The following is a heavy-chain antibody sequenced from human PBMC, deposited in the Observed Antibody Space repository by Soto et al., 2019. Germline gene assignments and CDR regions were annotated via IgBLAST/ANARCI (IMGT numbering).Heavy chain of an antibody. CDR1: GGTFSSYA. D-gene: IGHD3-10*01. V-gene: IGHV1-69*13. CDR2: IIPIFGTA. CDR3: ARGVMDYGSGSYRFDP. J-gene: IGHJ5*02. Sequence: SVKVSCKASGGTFSSYATSWVRQAPGQGLEWMGGIIPIFGTANYAQKFQGRVTITADESTSTAYMELSSLRSEDTAVYYCARGVMDYGSGSYRFDPWGQGTLVTVSS.